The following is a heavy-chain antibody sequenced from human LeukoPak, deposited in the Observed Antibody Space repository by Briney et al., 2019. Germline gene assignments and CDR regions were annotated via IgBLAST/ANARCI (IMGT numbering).Heavy chain of an antibody. Sequence: PSETLSLTCTVSGGSVSSYYWSWIRQPPGKGLEWIGYIYYSGSTNYNPSLKSRVTISVDTSKNQFSLKLSSVTAADTAVYYCATSTVTTFWGACYFDYWGQGTLVTVSS. V-gene: IGHV4-59*02. J-gene: IGHJ4*02. CDR3: ATSTVTTFWGACYFDY. CDR2: IYYSGST. CDR1: GGSVSSYY. D-gene: IGHD4-17*01.